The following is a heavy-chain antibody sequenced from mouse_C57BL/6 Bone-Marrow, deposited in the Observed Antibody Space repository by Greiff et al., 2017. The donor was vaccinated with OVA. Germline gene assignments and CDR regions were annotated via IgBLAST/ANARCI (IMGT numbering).Heavy chain of an antibody. J-gene: IGHJ4*01. CDR1: GYTFTSYG. Sequence: VQLQPSGAELARPGASVKLSCTASGYTFTSYGISWVKQRTGQGLEWIGEISPRSGNTYYNEKFKGKATLTADKSSSTAYMELRSLTSEDSAVYFCARHYGSSDYAMDYWGQGTSVTVSS. D-gene: IGHD1-1*01. CDR2: ISPRSGNT. CDR3: ARHYGSSDYAMDY. V-gene: IGHV1-81*01.